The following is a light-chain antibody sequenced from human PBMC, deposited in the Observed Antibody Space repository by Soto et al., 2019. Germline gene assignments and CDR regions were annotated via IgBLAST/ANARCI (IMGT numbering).Light chain of an antibody. CDR1: QSVSSN. J-gene: IGKJ1*01. CDR3: QQYDNWPWT. Sequence: EIVLTQSPGTLSLSPGERATLSCGASQSVSSNYLAWYQQKPGRAPRLLIYGASTRATGIPARFSGSGSGTEFTLTISSLQSEDFAVYYCQQYDNWPWTFGQGTKVDIK. CDR2: GAS. V-gene: IGKV3-15*01.